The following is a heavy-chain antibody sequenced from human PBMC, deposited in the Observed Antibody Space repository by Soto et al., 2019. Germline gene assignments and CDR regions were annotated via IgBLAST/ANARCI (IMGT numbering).Heavy chain of an antibody. CDR3: AKDYFIVGAPRGFFNILDY. CDR2: ISGSGGST. D-gene: IGHD1-26*01. CDR1: GFTFSRYA. Sequence: GGSLRLSCAASGFTFSRYAMSWVRQAPGKGLEWVSAISGSGGSTYYADSVKGRFTISRDNSKNTLYLQMNSLRAEDTAVYYCAKDYFIVGAPRGFFNILDYWGQGTLVTVSS. V-gene: IGHV3-23*01. J-gene: IGHJ4*02.